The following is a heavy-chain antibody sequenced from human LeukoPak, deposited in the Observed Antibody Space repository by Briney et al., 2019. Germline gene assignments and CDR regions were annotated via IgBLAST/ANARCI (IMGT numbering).Heavy chain of an antibody. Sequence: VASVKVSCKASGYTFTSYDIDWVRQATGQGLEWMGWMNPNSGSTGYAQKFQGRVTMTRNTSISTAYMELRSLRSEDTAVYYCARHRDGSIYWGQGTLVTVSS. J-gene: IGHJ4*02. CDR1: GYTFTSYD. CDR3: ARHRDGSIY. V-gene: IGHV1-8*01. D-gene: IGHD5-24*01. CDR2: MNPNSGST.